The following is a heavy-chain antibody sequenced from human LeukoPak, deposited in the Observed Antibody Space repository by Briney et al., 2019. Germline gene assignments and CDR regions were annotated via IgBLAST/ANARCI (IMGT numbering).Heavy chain of an antibody. CDR2: IIPIFGTA. V-gene: IGHV1-69*13. D-gene: IGHD2-15*01. J-gene: IGHJ4*02. Sequence: ASVKVSCKASGGTFSSYAISWVRQAPGQGREWMGGIIPIFGTANYAQKFQGRVTITADESTSTAYMELSSLRSEDTAVYYCASPGYCSGGSCYDFDYWGQGTLVTVSS. CDR3: ASPGYCSGGSCYDFDY. CDR1: GGTFSSYA.